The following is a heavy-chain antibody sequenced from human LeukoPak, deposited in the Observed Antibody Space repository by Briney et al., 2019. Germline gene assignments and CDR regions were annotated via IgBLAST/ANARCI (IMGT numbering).Heavy chain of an antibody. CDR1: GGSISSSSYY. CDR3: ARDYYYGSATYYYFDY. CDR2: IFDTGST. J-gene: IGHJ4*02. Sequence: ASETLSLTCTVSGGSISSSSYYWGWIRQPPGKGLEWIGYIFDTGSTNYNPSLKSRVTMSVDTSKKQFSLRLSSVTAADTAVYYCARDYYYGSATYYYFDYWGQGTLVTVSS. D-gene: IGHD3-10*01. V-gene: IGHV4-61*01.